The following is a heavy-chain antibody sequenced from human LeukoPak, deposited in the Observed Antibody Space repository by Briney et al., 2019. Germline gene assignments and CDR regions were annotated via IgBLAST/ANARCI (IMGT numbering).Heavy chain of an antibody. CDR3: ARVDSGSFDY. CDR2: ISWNSGSI. D-gene: IGHD1-26*01. V-gene: IGHV3-9*01. Sequence: GGSLRLSCAASGFTFDDYAMHWVRQAPGKGLEWVSGISWNSGSIGYADSVKGRFTISRDNAKNSLYLQMNSLRAEDTAVYYCARVDSGSFDYWGQGTLVTVSS. J-gene: IGHJ4*02. CDR1: GFTFDDYA.